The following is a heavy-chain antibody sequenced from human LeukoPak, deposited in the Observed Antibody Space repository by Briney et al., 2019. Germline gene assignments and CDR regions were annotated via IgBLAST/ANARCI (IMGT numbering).Heavy chain of an antibody. CDR2: IKSKTDGGTA. J-gene: IGHJ4*02. CDR1: GFTFSNAW. CDR3: TRYSSSWYYFEY. Sequence: GGSLRLSYAASGFTFSNAWMSWVRQAPGKGLEWVGRIKSKTDGGTAEYAAPVKGRFTISRDDSKNTLYLQMSSLKTEDTAVYYCTRYSSSWYYFEYWGQGTLVTGSS. D-gene: IGHD6-13*01. V-gene: IGHV3-15*01.